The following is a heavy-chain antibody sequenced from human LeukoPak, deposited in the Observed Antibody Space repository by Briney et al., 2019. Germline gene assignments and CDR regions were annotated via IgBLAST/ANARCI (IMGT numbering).Heavy chain of an antibody. V-gene: IGHV4-39*07. D-gene: IGHD6-13*01. J-gene: IGHJ5*02. Sequence: PSETLSLTCTVSGGSISSSSYYWGWIRQPPGKGLEWIGSIYYSGSTYYNPSLKSRVTISVDTSKNQFSLKLSSVTAADTAVYYCARGSWYENWFDPWGQGTLVTVSS. CDR3: ARGSWYENWFDP. CDR1: GGSISSSSYY. CDR2: IYYSGST.